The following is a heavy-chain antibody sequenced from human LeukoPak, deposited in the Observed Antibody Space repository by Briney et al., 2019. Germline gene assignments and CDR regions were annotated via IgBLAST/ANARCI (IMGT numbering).Heavy chain of an antibody. J-gene: IGHJ4*02. D-gene: IGHD3-3*01. V-gene: IGHV3-21*01. CDR1: GFTFSSYG. Sequence: GGSLRLSCAEPGFTFSSYGMHLGCQAPGKRLEWVSSISSSSSYIYYADSVKGRFTISRDNAKNSLYLQMNSLRAEDTAVYYCAQLSGSNFDYWGQGTLVTVSS. CDR2: ISSSSSYI. CDR3: AQLSGSNFDY.